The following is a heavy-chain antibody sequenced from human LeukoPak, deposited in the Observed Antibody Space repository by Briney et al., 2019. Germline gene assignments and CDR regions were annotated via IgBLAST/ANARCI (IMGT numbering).Heavy chain of an antibody. CDR2: IWYAGGNK. V-gene: IGHV3-33*06. D-gene: IGHD2-2*01. J-gene: IGHJ5*02. Sequence: GRSLRLSCAASGFTFSSYGMHWGREAPGKGLEWGAVIWYAGGNKYYADSVKGRFTISRDNSKNTLYLQMNSLRAEDTAVYYCAKDAAVIPARWFDPWGQGTLVTVSS. CDR1: GFTFSSYG. CDR3: AKDAAVIPARWFDP.